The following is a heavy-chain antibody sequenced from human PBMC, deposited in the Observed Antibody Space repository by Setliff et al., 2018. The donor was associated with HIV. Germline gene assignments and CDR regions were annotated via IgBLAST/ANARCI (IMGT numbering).Heavy chain of an antibody. J-gene: IGHJ5*01. V-gene: IGHV4-34*01. CDR2: INHSGIT. Sequence: PSETLSLTCAVYGGSFSRDYWTWIRQPPGKGPEWIGEINHSGITNYNSFLKSRVTIPIDTSKNQFSLKLNSVTAADTAMYYCATGWLDSSGQKNFGSWGQGTLVTVS. D-gene: IGHD3-22*01. CDR3: ATGWLDSSGQKNFGS. CDR1: GGSFSRDY.